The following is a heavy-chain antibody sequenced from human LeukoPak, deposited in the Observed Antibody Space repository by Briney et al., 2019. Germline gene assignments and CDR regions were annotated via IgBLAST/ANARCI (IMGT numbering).Heavy chain of an antibody. D-gene: IGHD3-10*01. CDR2: INPSGGST. V-gene: IGHV1-46*01. CDR3: ARGPESTMVLFSAPL. Sequence: ASVKVSCKASGYTFTSYYMHWVRQAPGQGLEWMGIINPSGGSTSYAQKFQGRVTMTRDTSTSTVYMELSSLRSEDTAVYYCARGPESTMVLFSAPLWGQGTMVTVSS. J-gene: IGHJ3*01. CDR1: GYTFTSYY.